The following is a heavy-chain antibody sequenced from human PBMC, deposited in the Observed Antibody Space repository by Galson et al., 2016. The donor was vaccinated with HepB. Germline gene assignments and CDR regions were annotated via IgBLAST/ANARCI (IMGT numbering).Heavy chain of an antibody. CDR3: ATYYYCLGHAY. J-gene: IGHJ4*02. CDR2: IQQNGNEK. Sequence: SLRLSCATSGFTFTDFWMTWVRQAPGKGLEWVANIQQNGNEKYYVDSVKGRFTISRDNAKNSLYLQMNSLRAEDTAIYYCATYYYCLGHAYWGQGTLIIVSS. CDR1: GFTFTDFW. V-gene: IGHV3-7*03. D-gene: IGHD3-10*01.